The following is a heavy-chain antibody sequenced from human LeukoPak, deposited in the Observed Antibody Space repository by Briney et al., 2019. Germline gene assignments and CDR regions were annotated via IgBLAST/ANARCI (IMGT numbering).Heavy chain of an antibody. D-gene: IGHD3-9*01. V-gene: IGHV3-30*18. CDR3: AKDHPTYYDILTGYYNGGYLDY. J-gene: IGHJ4*02. CDR1: GFTFSSYG. Sequence: GGSLRLSCAASGFTFSSYGMHWVRQAPGKGLEWVAVISYDGSNKYYADSVKGRFTISRDNSKNTLYLQMNSLRAEDTAVYYCAKDHPTYYDILTGYYNGGYLDYWGQGTLVTVSS. CDR2: ISYDGSNK.